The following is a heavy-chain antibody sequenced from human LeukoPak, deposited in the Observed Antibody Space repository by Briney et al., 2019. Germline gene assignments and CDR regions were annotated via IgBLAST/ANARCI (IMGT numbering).Heavy chain of an antibody. CDR1: GYTFTNYY. CDR2: MNPNSGNT. CDR3: AKRIYDSSGPAGLDV. V-gene: IGHV1-8*02. J-gene: IGHJ6*02. D-gene: IGHD3-22*01. Sequence: GASVKVSCKASGYTFTNYYIHWVRQATGQGLEWMGWMNPNSGNTGYAQKFQGRVTMTRNTSISTAYMELSSLRSEDTAVYYCAKRIYDSSGPAGLDVWGQGTTVTVAS.